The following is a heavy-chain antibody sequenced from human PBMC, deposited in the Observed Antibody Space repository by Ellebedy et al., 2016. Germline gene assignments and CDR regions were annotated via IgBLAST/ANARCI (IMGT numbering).Heavy chain of an antibody. CDR1: GFTFSSYW. J-gene: IGHJ4*02. D-gene: IGHD3-10*01. CDR2: IKQDGSEK. CDR3: ARERGGLLWFGESSIDY. V-gene: IGHV3-7*03. Sequence: GGSLRLSCAASGFTFSSYWMSWVRQAPGKGLEWVANIKQDGSEKYYVDSVKGRFTISSDNAKNSLYLQMKRLKAEDTAVYYCARERGGLLWFGESSIDYWGQGTLVTVSS.